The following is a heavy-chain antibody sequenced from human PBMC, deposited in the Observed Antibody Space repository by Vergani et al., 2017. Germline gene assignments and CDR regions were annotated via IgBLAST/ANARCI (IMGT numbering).Heavy chain of an antibody. CDR2: IYYSGST. J-gene: IGHJ6*02. D-gene: IGHD6-19*01. Sequence: QLQLQESGPGLVKPSETLSLTCTVSGGSISSSSYYWGWIRQPPGKGLEWIGGIYYSGSTYYNPSLKRRVTIPVDTAKNQFSLKLSSVTAADKAVDYCARGVRGGSGWYYYYYGMDVWGQGTTVTVSS. V-gene: IGHV4-39*07. CDR3: ARGVRGGSGWYYYYYGMDV. CDR1: GGSISSSSYY.